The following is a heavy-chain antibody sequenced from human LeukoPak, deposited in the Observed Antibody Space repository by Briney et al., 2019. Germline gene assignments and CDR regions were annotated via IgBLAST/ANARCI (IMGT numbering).Heavy chain of an antibody. J-gene: IGHJ4*02. D-gene: IGHD4-17*01. Sequence: PSQTLSLTCAVSGDSISSGGSSWNWIRQSAGKGLEWIGYIYHSGSTYYNPSLRSRLTISVDRSKNQFSLKLNSVTAADTAVYYCARDPVGGDYGDYVFGWWGQGTLVTVSS. CDR2: IYHSGST. V-gene: IGHV4-30-2*06. CDR1: GDSISSGGSS. CDR3: ARDPVGGDYGDYVFGW.